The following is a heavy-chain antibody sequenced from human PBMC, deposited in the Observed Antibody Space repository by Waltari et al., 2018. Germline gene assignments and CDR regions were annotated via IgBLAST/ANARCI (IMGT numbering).Heavy chain of an antibody. J-gene: IGHJ4*02. V-gene: IGHV3-9*01. Sequence: EVQLVEAGGSLVQPGRSLRLSCAASGFRFDDSALPWVRQRPGNGLEWVSGINFNSDKINYADSVKGRFTISRDNAKNSLYLQINSLRAEDTALYYCVKGHYYDNNGYFDYWGQGTLVTVSS. CDR1: GFRFDDSA. CDR2: INFNSDKI. D-gene: IGHD3-22*01. CDR3: VKGHYYDNNGYFDY.